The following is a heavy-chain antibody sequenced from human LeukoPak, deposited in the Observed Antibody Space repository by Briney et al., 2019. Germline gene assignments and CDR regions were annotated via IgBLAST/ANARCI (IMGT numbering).Heavy chain of an antibody. CDR3: ARDGYCSSTSCYTERFYYYYYGMDV. CDR1: GYTFTGYY. Sequence: ASVKVSCKASGYTFTGYYMHWVRQAPGQGLEWMGWINPNSGGTSYAQKFQGRVTMTRDTSISTAYMELSRLRSDDTAVYYCARDGYCSSTSCYTERFYYYYYGMDVWGQGTTVTVSS. V-gene: IGHV1-2*02. J-gene: IGHJ6*02. D-gene: IGHD2-2*02. CDR2: INPNSGGT.